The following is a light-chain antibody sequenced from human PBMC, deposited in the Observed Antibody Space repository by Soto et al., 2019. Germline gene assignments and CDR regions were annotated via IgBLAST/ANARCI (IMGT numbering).Light chain of an antibody. V-gene: IGKV1-27*01. CDR2: AAS. CDR1: QGISNY. Sequence: DIQMTQSPSSLSASVGDRVTITCRASQGISNYLAWYQQKPGKVPKLLSYAASTLQSGVPSRFSCSGSGTDFTLTISSLQPEDVATYYCQKYNSAPRTFGQGTKVEIK. CDR3: QKYNSAPRT. J-gene: IGKJ1*01.